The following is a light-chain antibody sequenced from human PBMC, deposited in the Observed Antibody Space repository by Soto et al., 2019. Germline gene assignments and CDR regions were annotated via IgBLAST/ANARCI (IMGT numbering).Light chain of an antibody. J-gene: IGLJ1*01. CDR3: AAWDDSLNASYV. V-gene: IGLV1-44*01. CDR1: SSNIGSNT. Sequence: QSVLTQPPSASETPGQRVTISCSGSSSNIGSNTVNWYQQLPGTAPKLLIYSNNQRPSGVPDRFSGSKSGTSASLAISGLQSEDEADYYCAAWDDSLNASYVFGTGTQLTVL. CDR2: SNN.